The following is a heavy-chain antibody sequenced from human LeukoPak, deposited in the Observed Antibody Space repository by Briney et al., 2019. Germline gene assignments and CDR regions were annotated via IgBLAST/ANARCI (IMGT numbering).Heavy chain of an antibody. CDR1: GFTFSSYA. CDR2: ISGSGGST. CDR3: AKASRYYYDSFFDY. D-gene: IGHD3-22*01. V-gene: IGHV3-23*01. J-gene: IGHJ4*02. Sequence: PGGSLRLSCAASGFTFSSYAMSWIRQAPGKGLEWVSAISGSGGSTYYADSVKGRFTISRDNSKNTLYLQMNSLRAEDTAVYYCAKASRYYYDSFFDYWGQGTLVTVSS.